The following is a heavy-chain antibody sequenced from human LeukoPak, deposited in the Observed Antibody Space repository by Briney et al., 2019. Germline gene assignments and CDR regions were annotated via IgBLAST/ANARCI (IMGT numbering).Heavy chain of an antibody. D-gene: IGHD3-22*01. V-gene: IGHV4-59*01. CDR1: GGSISSYY. J-gene: IGHJ1*01. CDR3: ARSYYDSSGYYIQH. CDR2: IYYSGST. Sequence: SETLSLTCTVSGGSISSYYWSWIRQPPGKGLEWIGYIYYSGSTNYNPSLKSRVTISVDTSKNQFSLKLSSVTAADTAVYYCARSYYDSSGYYIQHWGQGTLVTVSS.